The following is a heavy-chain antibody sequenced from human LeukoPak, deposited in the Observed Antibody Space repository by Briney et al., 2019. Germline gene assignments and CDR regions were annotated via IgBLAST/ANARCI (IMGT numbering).Heavy chain of an antibody. Sequence: SETLSLTCTVSGGSISSYYWSWIRQPPGKGLEWIGYIYYTGSTNYNPSLKSRVTMSVDTSKNQFSLKLSSVTAADTAVYYCAREDYFHGGDFDYWGQGTLVTVSS. CDR1: GGSISSYY. D-gene: IGHD2/OR15-2a*01. CDR3: AREDYFHGGDFDY. V-gene: IGHV4-59*12. J-gene: IGHJ4*02. CDR2: IYYTGST.